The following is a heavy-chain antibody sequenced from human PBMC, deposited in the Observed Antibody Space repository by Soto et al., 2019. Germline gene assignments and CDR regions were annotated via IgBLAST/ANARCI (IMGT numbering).Heavy chain of an antibody. Sequence: QLQLQESGPGLVKPSETLSLTCTVSGGSISSSSYYWGWIRQPPGKGLEWIGSIYYSGSTYYDPSLKSRVAISVDTSKNQFSLKLSSVTAADTAVYYCARYFGHYYYYYGMDVWGQGTTVTVSS. CDR3: ARYFGHYYYYYGMDV. D-gene: IGHD3-9*01. CDR2: IYYSGST. V-gene: IGHV4-39*01. J-gene: IGHJ6*02. CDR1: GGSISSSSYY.